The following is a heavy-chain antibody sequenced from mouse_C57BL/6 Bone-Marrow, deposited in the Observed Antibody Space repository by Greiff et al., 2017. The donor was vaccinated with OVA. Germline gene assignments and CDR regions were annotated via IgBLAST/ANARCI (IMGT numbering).Heavy chain of an antibody. CDR3: ASYYYGSSYDWYFDV. CDR2: IYPGSGST. J-gene: IGHJ1*03. V-gene: IGHV1-55*01. D-gene: IGHD1-1*01. CDR1: GYTFTSYW. Sequence: QVQLQQPGAELVKPGASVKMSCKASGYTFTSYWITWVKQRPGQGLEWIGDIYPGSGSTTYNEKFKSKATLTVDTSSSTAYMQLSSLTSEDSAVYYCASYYYGSSYDWYFDVWGTGTTVTVSS.